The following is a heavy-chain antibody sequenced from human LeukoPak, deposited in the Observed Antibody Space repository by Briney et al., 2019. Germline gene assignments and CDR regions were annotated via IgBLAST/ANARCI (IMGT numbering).Heavy chain of an antibody. CDR2: ISGSGGST. D-gene: IGHD6-19*01. CDR3: AKDRRVAGPFDY. CDR1: GFTFSSYA. J-gene: IGHJ4*02. Sequence: GGSLRLSCAASGFTFSSYAMSWVRPAPGKGLEWVSAISGSGGSTYYADSVKGPFTISTDNSKTTLYLQMNSLRAEDTAVYYCAKDRRVAGPFDYWGQGTLVTVSS. V-gene: IGHV3-23*01.